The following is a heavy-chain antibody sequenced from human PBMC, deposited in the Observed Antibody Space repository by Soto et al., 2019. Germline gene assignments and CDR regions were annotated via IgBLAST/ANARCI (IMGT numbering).Heavy chain of an antibody. CDR1: GYTFFTYD. CDR2: ISTYSGAT. J-gene: IGHJ5*02. Sequence: QVHLVQSGVEVKTPGASVKVSCQASGYTFFTYDISWVRQAPGQGLEWMGWISTYSGATKYAQKFQGRVTMTTDTSTATAYLELRSMSSDDTAVYYGASHHGPSTSENWVDRWGQGTLVNVSS. CDR3: ASHHGPSTSENWVDR. V-gene: IGHV1-18*01.